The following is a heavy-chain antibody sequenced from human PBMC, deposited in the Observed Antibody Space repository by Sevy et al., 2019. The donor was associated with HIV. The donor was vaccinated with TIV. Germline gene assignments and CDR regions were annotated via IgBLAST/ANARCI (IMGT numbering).Heavy chain of an antibody. CDR3: TTGLGYCSGGSCYGERYFDL. CDR2: IKSKTDGGTT. D-gene: IGHD2-15*01. Sequence: GGSLRLSCAASGFTFSNAWMSWVRQAPGKGLEWVGRIKSKTDGGTTDYAAPVKGRFTISRDDSKNTLYPQMNSLKTEDTAVYYCTTGLGYCSGGSCYGERYFDLWGRGTLVTVSS. J-gene: IGHJ2*01. CDR1: GFTFSNAW. V-gene: IGHV3-15*01.